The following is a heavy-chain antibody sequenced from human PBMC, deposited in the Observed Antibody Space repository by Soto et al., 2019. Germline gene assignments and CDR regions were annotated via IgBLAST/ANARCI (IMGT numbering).Heavy chain of an antibody. CDR1: GYTFTSYY. CDR2: INPSGGST. D-gene: IGHD6-13*01. CDR3: ARVVGSSWYGSSGGWFDP. V-gene: IGHV1-46*01. J-gene: IGHJ5*02. Sequence: ASVKVSCKASGYTFTSYYMHWVRQAPGQGLEWMGIINPSGGSTSYAQKFQGRVTMTRDTSTSTVCMELSSLRSEDTAVNYCARVVGSSWYGSSGGWFDPWGQGTLVTVSS.